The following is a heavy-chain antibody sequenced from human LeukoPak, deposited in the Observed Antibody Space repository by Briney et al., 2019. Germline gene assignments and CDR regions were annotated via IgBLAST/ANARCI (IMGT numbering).Heavy chain of an antibody. CDR3: AKDRYSYAFEYSDS. CDR2: IYAGGNT. J-gene: IGHJ4*02. CDR1: GFTVSSDY. Sequence: GGSLRLSCAVSGFTVSSDYMSWVRQAPGKGLEWVSVIYAGGNTFYADSVKGRFTTSRDNSKNTLSLQVSSLRTEDTAVYYCAKDRYSYAFEYSDSWGQGTLVTVSS. D-gene: IGHD5-18*01. V-gene: IGHV3-53*05.